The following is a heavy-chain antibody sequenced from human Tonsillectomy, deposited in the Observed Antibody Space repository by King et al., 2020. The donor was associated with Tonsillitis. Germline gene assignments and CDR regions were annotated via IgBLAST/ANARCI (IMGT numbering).Heavy chain of an antibody. J-gene: IGHJ5*02. Sequence: VQLQESGPGLVKPSQTLSLTCTVSGGSINSDIYYWSWIRQPAGKGLEWIGRIYTSGCTNYNPALKSRATISVDTSKNHFSLRLSSVTAAATAVYYCAREYYHFSFDPWGQGTLVTVSS. CDR1: GGSINSDIYY. V-gene: IGHV4-61*02. D-gene: IGHD3-3*01. CDR3: AREYYHFSFDP. CDR2: IYTSGCT.